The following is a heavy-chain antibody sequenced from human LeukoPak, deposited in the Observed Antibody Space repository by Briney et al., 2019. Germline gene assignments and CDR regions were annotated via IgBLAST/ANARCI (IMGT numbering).Heavy chain of an antibody. CDR1: GGTFSSYA. CDR3: ARVVYGTGGEYYFDY. Sequence: SVKVSCKASGGTFSSYAISWVRQAPGQGLEWMGGIIPIFGTANYAQKFQGRVTITADESTSTAYMELSSLRSEDTAVYYCARVVYGTGGEYYFDYWGQGTLVTVSS. J-gene: IGHJ4*02. V-gene: IGHV1-69*01. CDR2: IIPIFGTA. D-gene: IGHD3-16*01.